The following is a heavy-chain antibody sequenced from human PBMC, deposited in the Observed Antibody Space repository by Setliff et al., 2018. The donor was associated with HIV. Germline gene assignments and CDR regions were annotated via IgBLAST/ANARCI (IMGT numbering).Heavy chain of an antibody. CDR3: ARDLASSYFDF. D-gene: IGHD3-16*01. J-gene: IGHJ4*02. V-gene: IGHV4-59*11. CDR1: GGSISSHY. CDR2: VFFSGVA. Sequence: PSETLSLTCTVSGGSISSHYWSWIRQPPGKGLEWIGNVFFSGVATYNPSLKSQVTVSIQTSRSQFSLTLRSVTAADTATYYCARDLASSYFDFWGQGALVTVSS.